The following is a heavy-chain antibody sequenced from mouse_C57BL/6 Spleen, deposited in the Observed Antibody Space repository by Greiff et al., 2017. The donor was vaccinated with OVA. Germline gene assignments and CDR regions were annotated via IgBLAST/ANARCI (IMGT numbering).Heavy chain of an antibody. CDR3: ARLGFDY. CDR1: GFTFSSYG. D-gene: IGHD4-1*01. J-gene: IGHJ2*01. CDR2: ISSGGSYT. V-gene: IGHV5-6*01. Sequence: EVKVVESGGDLVKPGGSLKLSCAASGFTFSSYGMSWVRQTPDKRLEWVATISSGGSYTYYPDSVKGRFTISRENAKNTLYLQMSSLKSEDTAMYYCARLGFDYWGQGTTLTVSS.